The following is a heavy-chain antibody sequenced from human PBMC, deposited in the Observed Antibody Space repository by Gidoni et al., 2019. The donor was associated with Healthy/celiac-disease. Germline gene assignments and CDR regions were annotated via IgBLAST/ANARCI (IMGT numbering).Heavy chain of an antibody. Sequence: QVQLVESGGGVVQPGRSLRLSCAASGFTFTSYGMHWVRQAPGKGLDWVTFISYDGSNKYYADSVKGRFTIFRDNSKNTLYLQMNSLRPEDTAVYYCAKGRGAGDFDLWGRGTLVTVSS. D-gene: IGHD1-26*01. CDR3: AKGRGAGDFDL. CDR2: ISYDGSNK. CDR1: GFTFTSYG. V-gene: IGHV3-30*18. J-gene: IGHJ2*01.